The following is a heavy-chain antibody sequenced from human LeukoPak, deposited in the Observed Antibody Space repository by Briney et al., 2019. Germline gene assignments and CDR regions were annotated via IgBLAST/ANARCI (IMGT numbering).Heavy chain of an antibody. V-gene: IGHV3-7*03. D-gene: IGHD3-9*01. Sequence: GGSLRLSCAVSGFSFVGYWMTWVRQAPGKGLEWVANINQDGSETYYVDSVKGRFTISRANPKNSLYLQMNSLRADDTAVYYCAKAAGNTGYYGRYYFDYWGQGTLVTVSS. CDR2: INQDGSET. CDR1: GFSFVGYW. J-gene: IGHJ4*02. CDR3: AKAAGNTGYYGRYYFDY.